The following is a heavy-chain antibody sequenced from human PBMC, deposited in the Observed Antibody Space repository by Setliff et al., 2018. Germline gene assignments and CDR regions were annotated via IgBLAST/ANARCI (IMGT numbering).Heavy chain of an antibody. J-gene: IGHJ3*01. CDR1: GYSISSGYY. CDR3: AREVGTSTSSDAFDV. CDR2: IYHSGSA. V-gene: IGHV4-38-2*02. Sequence: SETLSLTCAVSGYSISSGYYWGWIRQPPGKGLEWIGSIYHSGSAYYNPSLKSRVTMSVDTSKNQFSLHLTSVTAADTAVYYCAREVGTSTSSDAFDVWGQGMMVTVSS. D-gene: IGHD1-26*01.